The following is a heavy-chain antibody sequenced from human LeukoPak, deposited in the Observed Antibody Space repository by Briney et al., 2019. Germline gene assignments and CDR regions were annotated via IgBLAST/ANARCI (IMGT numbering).Heavy chain of an antibody. CDR2: INHSGGT. Sequence: SETLSLTCAIYGGSFNGYSWSWIRQPPGKGLEWIGEINHSGGTNYNPSLKSRVTISVDTSKNQFSLKLSSVTAADTAVYYCARDRPVSGANWFDPWGQGALVTVSS. V-gene: IGHV4-34*01. D-gene: IGHD2-8*02. CDR3: ARDRPVSGANWFDP. J-gene: IGHJ5*02. CDR1: GGSFNGYS.